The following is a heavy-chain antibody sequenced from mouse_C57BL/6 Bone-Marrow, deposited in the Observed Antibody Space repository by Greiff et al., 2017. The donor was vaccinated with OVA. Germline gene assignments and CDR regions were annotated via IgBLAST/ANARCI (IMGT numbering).Heavy chain of an antibody. CDR1: GYTFTSYW. V-gene: IGHV1-72*01. CDR2: IDPNSGGT. CDR3: AREEWLLGYYAMDY. Sequence: VQLQQPGAELVKPGASVKLSCKASGYTFTSYWMHWVKQRPGRGLEWIGRIDPNSGGTKYNEKFKSKATLTVDKPSSTAYMQLSSLTSEDPAVYYCAREEWLLGYYAMDYWGQGTSVTVSS. J-gene: IGHJ4*01. D-gene: IGHD2-3*01.